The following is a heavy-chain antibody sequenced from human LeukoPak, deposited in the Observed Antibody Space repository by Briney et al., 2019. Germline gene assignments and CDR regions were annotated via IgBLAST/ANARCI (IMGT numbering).Heavy chain of an antibody. V-gene: IGHV1-2*02. CDR3: AREIGSGSFLDN. CDR2: INPKIGGT. CDR1: GYTFAGYY. J-gene: IGHJ4*02. Sequence: ASVKVSCKAPGYTFAGYYMHWVRQAPGQGLEWMGWINPKIGGTSYAQKFQGRVTMTRDTSISTAYMELSRLRSDDTAVYYYAREIGSGSFLDNWGQGTLVTVSS. D-gene: IGHD3-10*01.